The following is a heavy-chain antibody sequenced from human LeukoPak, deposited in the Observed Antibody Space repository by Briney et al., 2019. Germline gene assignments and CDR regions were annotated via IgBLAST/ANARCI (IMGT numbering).Heavy chain of an antibody. D-gene: IGHD3-22*01. CDR2: IYYSGST. Sequence: SETLSLTCAVSGGSISSHYWSWIRQPPGKGLEWIGYIYYSGSTNYNPSLKSRVTISVDTSKNQFSLKLSSVTAADTAVYYCARAPTYYYDSSGYLDIWGQGTMVTVSS. V-gene: IGHV4-59*11. CDR3: ARAPTYYYDSSGYLDI. CDR1: GGSISSHY. J-gene: IGHJ3*02.